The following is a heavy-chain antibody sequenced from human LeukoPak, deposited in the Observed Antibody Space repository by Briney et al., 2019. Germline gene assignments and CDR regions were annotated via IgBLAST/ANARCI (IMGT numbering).Heavy chain of an antibody. CDR1: GFTFDDYA. Sequence: GGSLRLCCAASGFTFDDYAMRWVRQAPGKGLEWVSGISWNSGSIGYADSVKGRFTISRDNAKNSLYLQMNSLRAEDTALYYCAKVPAPYSYGYRFDYWGQGTLVTVSS. D-gene: IGHD5-18*01. CDR3: AKVPAPYSYGYRFDY. V-gene: IGHV3-9*01. J-gene: IGHJ4*02. CDR2: ISWNSGSI.